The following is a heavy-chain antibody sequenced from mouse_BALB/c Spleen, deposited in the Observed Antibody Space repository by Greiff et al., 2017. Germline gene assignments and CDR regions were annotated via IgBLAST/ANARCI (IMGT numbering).Heavy chain of an antibody. CDR3: TRDYYGSRTPFAY. CDR2: ISSGGSYT. V-gene: IGHV5-6-4*01. J-gene: IGHJ3*01. Sequence: EVQLMESGGGLVKPGGSLKLSCAASGFTFSSYTMSWVRQTPEKRLEWVATISSGGSYTYYPDSVKGRFTISRDNAKNTLYLQMSSLKSEDTAMYYCTRDYYGSRTPFAYWGQGTLVTVSA. D-gene: IGHD1-1*01. CDR1: GFTFSSYT.